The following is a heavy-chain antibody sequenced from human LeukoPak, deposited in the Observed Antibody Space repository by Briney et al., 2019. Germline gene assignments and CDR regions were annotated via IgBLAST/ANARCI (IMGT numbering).Heavy chain of an antibody. Sequence: SETLSLTCTVSGGSISSYYWGWIRQPPGKGLEWIGYIYYSGSTNYNPSLKSRVTISVDTSKNQFSLKLSSVTAADTAVYYCARQARYSSGWYYFDYWGQGTLVTVSS. CDR1: GGSISSYY. D-gene: IGHD6-19*01. J-gene: IGHJ4*02. CDR2: IYYSGST. CDR3: ARQARYSSGWYYFDY. V-gene: IGHV4-59*08.